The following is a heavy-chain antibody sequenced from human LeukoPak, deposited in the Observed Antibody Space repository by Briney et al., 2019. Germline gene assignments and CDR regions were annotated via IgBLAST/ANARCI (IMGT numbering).Heavy chain of an antibody. CDR2: IIPIFGTA. CDR3: ARGGRVDILTGYPY. D-gene: IGHD3-9*01. V-gene: IGHV1-69*13. Sequence: SVKVSCKASGGXFSSYAISWVRQAPGQGLEWTGGIIPIFGTANYAQKFQGRVTITADESTSTAYMELSSLRSEDTAVYYCARGGRVDILTGYPYWGQGTLVTVSS. CDR1: GGXFSSYA. J-gene: IGHJ4*02.